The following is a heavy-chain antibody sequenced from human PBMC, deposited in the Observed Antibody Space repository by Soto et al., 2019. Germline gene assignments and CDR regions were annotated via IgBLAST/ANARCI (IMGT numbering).Heavy chain of an antibody. CDR2: ISGSGGST. D-gene: IGHD6-19*01. V-gene: IGHV3-23*01. J-gene: IGHJ4*02. CDR1: GFTFSSYA. Sequence: GGSLRLSCAASGFTFSSYAMSWVRQAPGKGLEWVSAISGSGGSTYYADSVKGRFTISRDNSKNTLYLQMNSLRAEDTAVYYCAKDPPLYSSGWYVIVSLGFDYWGQGTLVTVSS. CDR3: AKDPPLYSSGWYVIVSLGFDY.